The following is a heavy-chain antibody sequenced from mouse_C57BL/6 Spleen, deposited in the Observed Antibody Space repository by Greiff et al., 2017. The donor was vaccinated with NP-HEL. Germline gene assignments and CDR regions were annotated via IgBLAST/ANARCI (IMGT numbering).Heavy chain of an antibody. D-gene: IGHD2-4*01. J-gene: IGHJ4*01. CDR3: ASYDDYDDYYAMDY. CDR1: GYTFTSYW. CDR2: IDPNSGGT. V-gene: IGHV1-62-3*01. Sequence: QVQLQQPGAELVKPGASVKLSCKASGYTFTSYWMHWVKQRPGRGLEWICRIDPNSGGTKYTEKFKSKATLTVDKPSSTAYMQLSSLTSEDSAVYYCASYDDYDDYYAMDYWGQGTSVTAAS.